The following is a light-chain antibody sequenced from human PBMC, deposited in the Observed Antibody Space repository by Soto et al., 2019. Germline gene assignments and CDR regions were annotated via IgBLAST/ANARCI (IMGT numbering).Light chain of an antibody. CDR3: QQYDTTHT. CDR2: GAT. Sequence: ENVLTQSPGTLSLSPGERATLSWRASQTVSRNQLAWYQQKTGQAPRLLIYGATSRATGIPDRFSGSGSGTDFTLTISRLEPEDFAVYYCQQYDTTHTFGQGTKLEIK. J-gene: IGKJ2*01. V-gene: IGKV3-20*01. CDR1: QTVSRNQ.